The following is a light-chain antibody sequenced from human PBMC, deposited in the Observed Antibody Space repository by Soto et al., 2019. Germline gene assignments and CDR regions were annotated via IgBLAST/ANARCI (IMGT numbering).Light chain of an antibody. V-gene: IGKV3-20*01. CDR1: QSVSSSY. CDR2: GAS. Sequence: EIVLTQSPGTLSLSPGERATLSCRASQSVSSSYLAWYQQKPGQAPRLLIYGASSRATGIPDRFSGSGSGTDFTLTISRLEPGDFAVYYCQQYGSSLRWTFGQGTKVEIK. CDR3: QQYGSSLRWT. J-gene: IGKJ1*01.